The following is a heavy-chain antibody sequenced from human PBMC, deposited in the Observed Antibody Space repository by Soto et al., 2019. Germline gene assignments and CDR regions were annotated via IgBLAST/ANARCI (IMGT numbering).Heavy chain of an antibody. CDR2: MSHSGGT. V-gene: IGHV4-34*01. Sequence: SETLSLTCAVYGGSVNSGNYYWSWIRQPPGKGLEWIGEMSHSGGTHFNPSLKSRVTISVDTSKNQFTLKMSSVTAADTALYYCARVERGTATTVVDAFDIWGPGTLVTVSS. D-gene: IGHD1-1*01. CDR3: ARVERGTATTVVDAFDI. J-gene: IGHJ3*02. CDR1: GGSVNSGNYY.